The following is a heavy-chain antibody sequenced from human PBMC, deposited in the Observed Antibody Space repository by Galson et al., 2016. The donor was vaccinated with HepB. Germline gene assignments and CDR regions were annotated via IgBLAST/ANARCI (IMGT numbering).Heavy chain of an antibody. CDR3: ARVHSYDTSGPLNWICDI. D-gene: IGHD3-22*01. CDR1: GASIRSGTYY. V-gene: IGHV4-31*03. J-gene: IGHJ3*02. CDR2: VYYSGAT. Sequence: TLSLTCTVSGASIRSGTYYWSWIRQHPDKGLEWIGYVYYSGATYYNPSLKSRVTISIDTSQKQFSLKLSSVTAADTAVYYCARVHSYDTSGPLNWICDIGGQGTMVAVSS.